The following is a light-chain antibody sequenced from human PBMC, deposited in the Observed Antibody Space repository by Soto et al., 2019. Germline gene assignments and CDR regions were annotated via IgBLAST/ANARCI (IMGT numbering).Light chain of an antibody. CDR1: SGSVSTSYY. CDR2: STN. V-gene: IGLV8-61*01. J-gene: IGLJ3*02. Sequence: QTVVTQEPSFSVSPGGTVTLTCGFTSGSVSTSYYPSWYQQTPGQAPRTLIYSTNTRSSGVPDRFSGSILGLKAALTITGAQADDESEYYCALYMGSGIWVFGGGTKVTVL. CDR3: ALYMGSGIWV.